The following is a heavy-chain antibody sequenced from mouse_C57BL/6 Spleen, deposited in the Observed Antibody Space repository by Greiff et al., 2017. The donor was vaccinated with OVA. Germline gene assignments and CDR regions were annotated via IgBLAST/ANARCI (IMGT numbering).Heavy chain of an antibody. V-gene: IGHV5-17*01. Sequence: VQLQQSGGGLVKPGGSLKLSCAASGFTFSDYGMHWVRQAPEKGLEWVAYISSGSSTIYYADTVKGRFTISRDNAKNTLFLQMTSLRSEDTAMYYCAREIYYYGSSYGYFDYWGQGTTLTVSS. CDR1: GFTFSDYG. CDR3: AREIYYYGSSYGYFDY. CDR2: ISSGSSTI. J-gene: IGHJ2*01. D-gene: IGHD1-1*01.